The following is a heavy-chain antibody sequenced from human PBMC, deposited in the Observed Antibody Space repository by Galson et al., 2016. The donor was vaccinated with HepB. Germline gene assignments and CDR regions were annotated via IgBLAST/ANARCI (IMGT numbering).Heavy chain of an antibody. D-gene: IGHD3-9*01. Sequence: SVKVSCKASGYTFTHSYMHWVRQAPGQGLEWMGVINLSDATSNHAQKFQGRVTMTWDRSSTTVYMALSSLRSEDTAMYYCAGEPGNTGSYDSWGQGTLVTVSS. V-gene: IGHV1-46*01. CDR1: GYTFTHSY. CDR3: AGEPGNTGSYDS. CDR2: INLSDATS. J-gene: IGHJ4*02.